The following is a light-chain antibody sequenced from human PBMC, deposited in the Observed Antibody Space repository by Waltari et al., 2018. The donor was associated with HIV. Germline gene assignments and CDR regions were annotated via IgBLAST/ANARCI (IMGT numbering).Light chain of an antibody. CDR3: SAYTTYSPLAV. CDR1: SSDIGGYDY. J-gene: IGLJ2*01. Sequence: QSALTPPASVSGSPGPSLTISCTGTSSDIGGYDYGSWYQQHPGKAPKLLIYGVSSRPSGVSNRFSGSRSGNTASLTISGLQADDEAHYYCSAYTTYSPLAVFGGGTKLTVL. CDR2: GVS. V-gene: IGLV2-14*01.